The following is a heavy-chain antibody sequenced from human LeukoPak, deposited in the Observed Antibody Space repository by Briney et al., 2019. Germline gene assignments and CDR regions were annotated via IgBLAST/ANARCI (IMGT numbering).Heavy chain of an antibody. CDR3: ARDRDYYYGSGSYDY. D-gene: IGHD3-10*01. CDR1: GFTFSSYS. CDR2: ISSSSSYI. V-gene: IGHV3-21*01. Sequence: GGSLRLSCAASGFTFSSYSMNWVRQAPGKGLEWVSSISSSSSYIYYADSVRGRFTISRDNAKNSLYLQMNSLRAEDTAVCYCARDRDYYYGSGSYDYWGQGTLVTVSS. J-gene: IGHJ4*02.